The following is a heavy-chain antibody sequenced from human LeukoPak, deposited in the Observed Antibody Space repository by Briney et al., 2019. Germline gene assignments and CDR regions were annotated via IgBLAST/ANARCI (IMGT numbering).Heavy chain of an antibody. J-gene: IGHJ6*03. V-gene: IGHV1-18*01. Sequence: ASVKVSCKASGYTFTSYGISWVRQAPGQGLEWMGWISAYNGNTNYAQKLQGRVTMTTDTSTSTAYMELRSLRSDDTAVCYCARAWGDSSSWYLGYYYYYMDVWGKGTTVTVSS. D-gene: IGHD6-13*01. CDR1: GYTFTSYG. CDR2: ISAYNGNT. CDR3: ARAWGDSSSWYLGYYYYYMDV.